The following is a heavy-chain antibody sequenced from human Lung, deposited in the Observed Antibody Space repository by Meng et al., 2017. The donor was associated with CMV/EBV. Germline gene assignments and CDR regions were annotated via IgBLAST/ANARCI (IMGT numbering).Heavy chain of an antibody. V-gene: IGHV1-18*04. CDR1: GYTFTSYG. CDR2: ISAYNGNT. J-gene: IGHJ4*02. CDR3: ARGVGCSGGSCPVDY. D-gene: IGHD2-15*01. Sequence: ASXXVSXKASGYTFTSYGISWVRQAPGQGLEWMGWISAYNGNTKYAQKVQGRVTMTTDTSTSTAYMELRGLRSDDTAVYYCARGVGCSGGSCPVDYWGQGTLVTVSS.